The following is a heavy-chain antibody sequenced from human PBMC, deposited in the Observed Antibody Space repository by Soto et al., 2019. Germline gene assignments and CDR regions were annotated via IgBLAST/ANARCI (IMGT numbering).Heavy chain of an antibody. V-gene: IGHV5-51*01. Sequence: GESLKISCKGSGYYFIAYWIGWVRQMPGKGLELMGIIYPPDSDVRYSPSFQGHVTISADKSISTAYLQWSSLKASDTAMYYCARQRVQMTTITASDIWGQGTMVTVSS. CDR3: ARQRVQMTTITASDI. D-gene: IGHD4-4*01. CDR1: GYYFIAYW. J-gene: IGHJ3*02. CDR2: IYPPDSDV.